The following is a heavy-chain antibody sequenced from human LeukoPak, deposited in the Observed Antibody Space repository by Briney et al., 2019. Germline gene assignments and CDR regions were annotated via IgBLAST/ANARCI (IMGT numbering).Heavy chain of an antibody. CDR3: ASFSGTDGLDN. Sequence: KPGGSLRLSCAASGITFSDYYMSWIHQAPGKGLECVSYISSGSSDINYADSVKGRFTVSRDNAKNSLYLQMDRLTVEDTAVYYCASFSGTDGLDNWGQGTLVTVSS. CDR1: GITFSDYY. J-gene: IGHJ4*02. CDR2: ISSGSSDI. V-gene: IGHV3-11*03. D-gene: IGHD1-26*01.